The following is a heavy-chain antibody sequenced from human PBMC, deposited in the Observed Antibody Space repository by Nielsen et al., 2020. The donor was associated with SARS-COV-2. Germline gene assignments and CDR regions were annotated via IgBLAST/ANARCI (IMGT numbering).Heavy chain of an antibody. Sequence: GGSLRLSCAASGFTFSSYAMSWVRQAPGKGLEWVSAISGSGGSTYYADSVKGRFTISRDNSKNTLYLQMNSLRAEDTAVYYCAKAATDSDSSGWYNWFDPWGQGTLVTVSS. CDR3: AKAATDSDSSGWYNWFDP. D-gene: IGHD6-19*01. J-gene: IGHJ5*02. CDR2: ISGSGGST. V-gene: IGHV3-23*01. CDR1: GFTFSSYA.